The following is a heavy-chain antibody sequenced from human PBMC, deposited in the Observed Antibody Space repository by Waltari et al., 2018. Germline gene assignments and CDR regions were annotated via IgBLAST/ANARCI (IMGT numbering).Heavy chain of an antibody. D-gene: IGHD2-2*01. CDR3: ARGSCSSTSCYFRPPIGFQH. V-gene: IGHV1-69*01. CDR2: IIPIFGTA. CDR1: GGTFSSYA. Sequence: QVQLVQSGAEVKKPGSSVKVSCKASGGTFSSYAISWVRQAPGPGLEWMGGIIPIFGTANYAQKFQGRVTITADESTSTAYMELSSLRSEDTAVYYCARGSCSSTSCYFRPPIGFQHWGQGTLVTVSS. J-gene: IGHJ1*01.